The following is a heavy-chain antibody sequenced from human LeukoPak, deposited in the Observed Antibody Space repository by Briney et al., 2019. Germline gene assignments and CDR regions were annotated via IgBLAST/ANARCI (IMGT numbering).Heavy chain of an antibody. Sequence: PGGSLRLSCAASGFTFSRYWMHWVRQAPGKGLAWVSRISSDGNNTSYADSVKGRFTISRDNAKNTLYLQMDSLTAEDTAVYYCVSRNYGSSPFDYWGQGTLVTVSS. CDR3: VSRNYGSSPFDY. J-gene: IGHJ4*02. CDR1: GFTFSRYW. V-gene: IGHV3-74*01. D-gene: IGHD4-17*01. CDR2: ISSDGNNT.